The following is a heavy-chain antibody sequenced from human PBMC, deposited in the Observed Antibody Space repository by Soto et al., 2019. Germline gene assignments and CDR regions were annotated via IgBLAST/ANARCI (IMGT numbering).Heavy chain of an antibody. CDR2: VFWDDDK. J-gene: IGHJ4*02. CDR3: AHRRFCSGGSCYDY. CDR1: GFSLSTSGVG. Sequence: QITLKESGPTLVKPTQTLTLTCTFSGFSLSTSGVGVGWIRQPPGKALEWLAVVFWDDDKRYSPSLKDRLTSPNFTXXNQAVLPMPNMDPADTDAYYGAHRRFCSGGSCYDYWGQGTLVTVSS. D-gene: IGHD2-15*01. V-gene: IGHV2-5*02.